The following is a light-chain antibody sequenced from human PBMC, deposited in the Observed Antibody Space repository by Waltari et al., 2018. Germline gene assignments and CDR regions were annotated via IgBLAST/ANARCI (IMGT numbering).Light chain of an antibody. CDR1: QSVSSSY. Sequence: EIVLTQSPGTLSLSPGERGTLSCRASQSVSSSYLAWYQQKPGQAPRLLIYGASSRATGIPDRFSGSGSGTDFTLTISRLEPEDFAVYYCQQYGSPGLGFGGGTKVEIK. CDR2: GAS. CDR3: QQYGSPGLG. V-gene: IGKV3-20*01. J-gene: IGKJ4*01.